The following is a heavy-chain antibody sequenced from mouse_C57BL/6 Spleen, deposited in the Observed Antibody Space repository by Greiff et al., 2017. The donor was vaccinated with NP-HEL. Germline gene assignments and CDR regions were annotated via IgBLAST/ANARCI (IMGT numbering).Heavy chain of an antibody. D-gene: IGHD1-1*01. CDR1: GYTFTSSW. CDR3: ARRNYYYDVYYYAMDY. J-gene: IGHJ4*01. V-gene: IGHV1-7*01. Sequence: VQLQQSGAELAKPGASVKLSCKASGYTFTSSWMHWVKQRPGQGLEWIGYINPRSGYTKYNQKFKGKATLTADKSSSTAYMQLSSLTYEDSAVYFCARRNYYYDVYYYAMDYWGQVTSVTVSS. CDR2: INPRSGYT.